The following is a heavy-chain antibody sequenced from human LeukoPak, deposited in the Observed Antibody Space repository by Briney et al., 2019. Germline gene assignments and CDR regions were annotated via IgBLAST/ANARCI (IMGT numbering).Heavy chain of an antibody. Sequence: ASAKDSCKTSVYKLTNDYMHWVRHALGHGRWWRGIMNPSGDTTTYAEKFQGRVTMTRDTSTSTVYMELSSLRSEDTAVYYCARGGALRYFDWFSAYWGQGTLVTVSS. CDR3: ARGGALRYFDWFSAY. D-gene: IGHD3-9*01. J-gene: IGHJ4*02. CDR1: VYKLTNDY. V-gene: IGHV1-46*01. CDR2: MNPSGDTT.